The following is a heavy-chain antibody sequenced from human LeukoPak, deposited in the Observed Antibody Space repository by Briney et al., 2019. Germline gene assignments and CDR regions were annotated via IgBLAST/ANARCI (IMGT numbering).Heavy chain of an antibody. J-gene: IGHJ4*02. D-gene: IGHD5-12*01. V-gene: IGHV3-7*01. CDR2: INQDGSEK. CDR1: GFTFSSFW. CDR3: ARDGGVSGYDLLDY. Sequence: PGGSLRLSCAASGFTFSSFWMTRVRQAPGKGLEWVANINQDGSEKYYVDSVKGRFTISRDNAKNSVYLQMNSLRAEDTAVYYCARDGGVSGYDLLDYWGQGTLVTVSS.